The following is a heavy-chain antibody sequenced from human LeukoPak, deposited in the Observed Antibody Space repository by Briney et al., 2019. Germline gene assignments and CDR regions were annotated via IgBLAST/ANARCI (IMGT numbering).Heavy chain of an antibody. CDR1: GFTFSSYA. J-gene: IGHJ6*02. Sequence: GGSLRLSCAASGFTFSSYAMSWVRQAPGKGLEWVSAISGSGGSTYYADSVKGRFTISRDNAKNSLYLQMNSLRAEDTAVYYCARGLHYNILTGGMDVWGQGTTVIVSS. D-gene: IGHD3-9*01. CDR2: ISGSGGST. CDR3: ARGLHYNILTGGMDV. V-gene: IGHV3-23*01.